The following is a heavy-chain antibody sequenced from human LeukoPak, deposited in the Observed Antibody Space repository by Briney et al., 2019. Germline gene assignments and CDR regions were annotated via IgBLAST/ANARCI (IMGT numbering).Heavy chain of an antibody. Sequence: GVSLRLSCAASGFTFSNYMMHWVRQAPGKGLVWVSRIKSDGITITYADSVKGRFTISRDNAKNTLYLQMNSLRAEDTAVYYCLRDLNWSLDQWGQGTLVTVSS. D-gene: IGHD1-20*01. CDR2: IKSDGITI. J-gene: IGHJ4*02. V-gene: IGHV3-74*01. CDR1: GFTFSNYM. CDR3: LRDLNWSLDQ.